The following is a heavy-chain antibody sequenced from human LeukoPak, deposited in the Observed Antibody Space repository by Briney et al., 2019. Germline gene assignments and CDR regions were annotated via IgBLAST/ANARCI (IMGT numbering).Heavy chain of an antibody. V-gene: IGHV1-2*02. D-gene: IGHD3-10*01. CDR3: ARDDKRLLWFGELLVPQANDAFDI. CDR1: GYTFTGYY. CDR2: INPNSGGT. J-gene: IGHJ3*02. Sequence: GASVKVSCKASGYTFTGYYMHWVRQAPGQGLEWMGWINPNSGGTNYAQKFQGRVTMTRDTSISTAYMELSRLRSDDTAVYYCARDDKRLLWFGELLVPQANDAFDIWGQGTMVTVSS.